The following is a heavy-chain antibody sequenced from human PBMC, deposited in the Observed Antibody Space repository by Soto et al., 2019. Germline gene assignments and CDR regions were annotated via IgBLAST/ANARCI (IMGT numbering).Heavy chain of an antibody. Sequence: GGSLRLSCAASGFTFSSYGMHWVRQAPGKGLEWVAVISYDGSNKYYADSVKGRFTISRDNSKNTLYLQMNSLRAEDTAVYYCAKDTLHSYYDPYYYYMDVWGKGTTVTVSS. CDR3: AKDTLHSYYDPYYYYMDV. J-gene: IGHJ6*03. CDR2: ISYDGSNK. V-gene: IGHV3-30*18. CDR1: GFTFSSYG. D-gene: IGHD3-3*01.